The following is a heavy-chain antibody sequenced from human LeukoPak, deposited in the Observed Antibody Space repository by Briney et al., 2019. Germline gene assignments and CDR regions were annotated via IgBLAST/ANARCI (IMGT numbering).Heavy chain of an antibody. J-gene: IGHJ3*02. D-gene: IGHD2-2*03. CDR1: GYTFTSYG. V-gene: IGHV1-18*01. CDR3: ARDAPVWMKDDAFDI. Sequence: ASVKVSFKASGYTFTSYGISWVRQAPGQGLEWMGWISAYNGNTNYAQKLQGRVTMTTDTSTSTAYMELRSLRSDDTAVYYCARDAPVWMKDDAFDIWGQGTMVTVSA. CDR2: ISAYNGNT.